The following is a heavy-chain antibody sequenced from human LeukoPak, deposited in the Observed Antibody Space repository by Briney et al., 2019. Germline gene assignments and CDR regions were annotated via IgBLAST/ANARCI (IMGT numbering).Heavy chain of an antibody. J-gene: IGHJ3*02. CDR3: ARDGPVGYCDSSGYYYYAFDI. CDR1: GGSISSGDYY. D-gene: IGHD3-22*01. V-gene: IGHV4-30-4*01. Sequence: SQTLSLTCTVSGGSISSGDYYWSWIRQPPGKGLEWIGYIYYSGSTYYNPSLKSRVTISVDTSKNQFSLKLSSVTAADTAVYYCARDGPVGYCDSSGYYYYAFDIWGQGTMVTVSS. CDR2: IYYSGST.